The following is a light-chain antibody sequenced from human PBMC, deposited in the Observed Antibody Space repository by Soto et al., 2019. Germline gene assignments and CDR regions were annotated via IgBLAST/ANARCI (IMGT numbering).Light chain of an antibody. J-gene: IGLJ1*01. CDR2: DVT. V-gene: IGLV2-14*03. CDR1: SSDVGNNNY. CDR3: SSFTSSSYV. Sequence: QSVLTQPASVSGSPGQSITISCTGTSSDVGNNNYVSWYQHNPGRAPKVMICDVTNRPSGVSNRSSGSKSGNTASLTISGLQAEDEAAYYCSSFTSSSYVFGTGTKVTVL.